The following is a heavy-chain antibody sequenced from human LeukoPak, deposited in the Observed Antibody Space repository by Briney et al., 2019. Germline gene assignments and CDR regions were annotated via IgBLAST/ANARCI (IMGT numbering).Heavy chain of an antibody. Sequence: PSETLSLTCTVSGVSISSGGYYWSWIRQHPGKGLEWIAYIYHSGSTYYNPSLKSRLTILVDTSKNQFSLKLSSVTAADTAVYYCARAHIVVVPAATPLFDYWGQGTLVTVSS. CDR1: GVSISSGGYY. CDR2: IYHSGST. J-gene: IGHJ4*02. CDR3: ARAHIVVVPAATPLFDY. V-gene: IGHV4-31*03. D-gene: IGHD2-2*01.